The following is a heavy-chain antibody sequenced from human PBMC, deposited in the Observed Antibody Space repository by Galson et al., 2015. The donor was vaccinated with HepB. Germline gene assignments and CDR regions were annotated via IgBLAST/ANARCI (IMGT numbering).Heavy chain of an antibody. J-gene: IGHJ4*02. Sequence: SLRLSCAASGFTFSSYSMNWVRQAPGKGPEWVSSISSSSSYIYYADSVKGRFTISRDNAKNSLYLQMNSLRAEDTAVYYCARGSERLGTGAYYFDYWGQGTLVTVSS. CDR2: ISSSSSYI. D-gene: IGHD3-16*01. CDR3: ARGSERLGTGAYYFDY. V-gene: IGHV3-21*01. CDR1: GFTFSSYS.